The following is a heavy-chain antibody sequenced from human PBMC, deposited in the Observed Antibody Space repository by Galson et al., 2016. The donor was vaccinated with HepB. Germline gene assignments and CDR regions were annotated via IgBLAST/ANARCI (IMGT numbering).Heavy chain of an antibody. J-gene: IGHJ4*02. V-gene: IGHV3-23*01. D-gene: IGHD2-2*01. CDR2: IGGSGGIR. CDR3: AKDTNPGGYAPHD. CDR1: GFTFNSYA. Sequence: SLRLSCAASGFTFNSYAMNWVRQAAGKGLEWVSLIGGSGGIRHYADSVKGRFTISRDNSENTVYLQMNSLRAEDTAVYYCAKDTNPGGYAPHDWGQGTLVSVSS.